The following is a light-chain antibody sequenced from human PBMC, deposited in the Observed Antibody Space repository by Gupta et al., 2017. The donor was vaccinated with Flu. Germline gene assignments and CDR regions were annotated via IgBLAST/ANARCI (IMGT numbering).Light chain of an antibody. Sequence: GTLSLSPGERATLSGRASQSISSSYLAWYQQKPGQAPRLLIHGASSRFTGIPDRFSGSGSGTDFTLTISGLEPEDFAVYFCQQYDTSPLTFGPGTKVEIK. J-gene: IGKJ3*01. CDR1: QSISSSY. CDR3: QQYDTSPLT. CDR2: GAS. V-gene: IGKV3-20*01.